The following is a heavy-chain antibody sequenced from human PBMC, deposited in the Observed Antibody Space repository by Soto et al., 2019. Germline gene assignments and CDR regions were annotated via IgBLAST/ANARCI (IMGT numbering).Heavy chain of an antibody. CDR2: ISYDGSNK. CDR1: GFTFSSYG. J-gene: IGHJ4*02. V-gene: IGHV3-30*18. D-gene: IGHD3-3*01. CDR3: AKGDYDFWSGPNYYFDY. Sequence: GGSLRLSCAASGFTFSSYGMHWVRQAPGKGLEWVAVISYDGSNKYYADSVKGRFTISRDNSKNTLYLQMNSLRAEDTAVYYCAKGDYDFWSGPNYYFDYWGQGTLVTVSS.